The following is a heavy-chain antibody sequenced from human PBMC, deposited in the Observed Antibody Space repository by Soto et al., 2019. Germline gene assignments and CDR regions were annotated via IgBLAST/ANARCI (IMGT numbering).Heavy chain of an antibody. CDR1: GYSFTSYW. CDR2: IYPGDSDT. D-gene: IGHD3-3*01. V-gene: IGHV5-51*01. Sequence: PGESLKISCKGSGYSFTSYWIGWVRQMPGKGLEWMGIIYPGDSDTRYSPSFQGQVTISADKSISTAYLQWSSLKASDTAMYYCARGPHYDFWGGYYDYFDYWGQGTLVTVSS. CDR3: ARGPHYDFWGGYYDYFDY. J-gene: IGHJ4*02.